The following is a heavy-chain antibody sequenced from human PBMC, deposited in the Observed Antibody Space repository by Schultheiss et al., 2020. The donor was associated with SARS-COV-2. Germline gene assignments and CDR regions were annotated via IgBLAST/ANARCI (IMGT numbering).Heavy chain of an antibody. CDR2: INPNSGGT. D-gene: IGHD6-13*01. CDR3: ARVGEAAAGNDRDY. J-gene: IGHJ4*02. V-gene: IGHV1-2*02. Sequence: ASVKVSCKPSGYTFTDYVIHWVRQAPGQGLEWMGWINPNSGGTLYAQKFQGRVTLTRDTSISTAYMELNSLRSDDTAVYYCARVGEAAAGNDRDYWGQGTLVTVSS. CDR1: GYTFTDYV.